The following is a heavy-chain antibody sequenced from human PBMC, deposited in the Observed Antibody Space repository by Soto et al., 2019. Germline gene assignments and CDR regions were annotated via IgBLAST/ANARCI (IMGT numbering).Heavy chain of an antibody. D-gene: IGHD3-3*01. CDR2: LNSGGTTT. V-gene: IGHV3-74*01. CDR1: GFTFSNYW. Sequence: EVQLVESGGGLVQPGGSLRLSCAASGFTFSNYWMHWVRQVPGKGLVWVSRLNSGGTTTNYADSVKGRFTISRDNAKNTLYLQMNSLRDEDTAIYYCARGVPSYYAVDVWGQGTTVTVSS. CDR3: ARGVPSYYAVDV. J-gene: IGHJ6*02.